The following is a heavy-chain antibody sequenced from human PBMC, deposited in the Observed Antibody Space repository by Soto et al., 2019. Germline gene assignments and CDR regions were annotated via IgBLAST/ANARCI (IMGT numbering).Heavy chain of an antibody. CDR2: IYSSGST. Sequence: QVQLQESGPGLVKPSETLSLTCTVSGGSVSSGSYYWSWIRQPPGKGLEWIGYIYSSGSTNYNPSHESRVTISADTSKNQFPLKLSSVTAADTAVYSCARVIGNWNYCDYWGQGTLVTVSS. CDR3: ARVIGNWNYCDY. CDR1: GGSVSSGSYY. V-gene: IGHV4-61*01. D-gene: IGHD1-20*01. J-gene: IGHJ4*02.